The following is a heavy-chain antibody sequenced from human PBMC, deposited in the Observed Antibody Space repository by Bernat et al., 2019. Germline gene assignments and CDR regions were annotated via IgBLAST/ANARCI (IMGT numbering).Heavy chain of an antibody. CDR3: AKEESITMVRGVHFYFDY. CDR1: GFTFSDYY. D-gene: IGHD3-10*01. Sequence: VQLVESGGGLVKPGGSLRLSCAASGFTFSDYYMSWIHQAPGKGLEWVSAISGSGGSTYYADSVKGRFTISRDNSKNTLYLQMNSLRAEDTAVYYCAKEESITMVRGVHFYFDYWGQGTLVTVSS. J-gene: IGHJ4*02. CDR2: ISGSGGST. V-gene: IGHV3-23*04.